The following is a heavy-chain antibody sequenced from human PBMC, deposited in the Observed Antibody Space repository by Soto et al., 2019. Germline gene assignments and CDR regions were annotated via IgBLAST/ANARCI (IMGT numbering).Heavy chain of an antibody. CDR2: IKQDGSEN. Sequence: EVQLVESGGGLVQPGGSLRLSCAASGFTFSSYWMSWVRQAPGKGLEWVANIKQDGSENYYVDSVKGRFTSSRDNGMNSLSLQMNRLRAEDTGMYYGARVSVSSSYWGQGTLVTVSS. CDR3: ARVSVSSSY. J-gene: IGHJ4*02. D-gene: IGHD6-13*01. V-gene: IGHV3-7*05. CDR1: GFTFSSYW.